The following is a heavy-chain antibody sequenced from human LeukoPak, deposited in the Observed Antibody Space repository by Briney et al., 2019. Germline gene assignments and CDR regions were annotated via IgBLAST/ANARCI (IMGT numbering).Heavy chain of an antibody. CDR3: GGSGSCFRS. J-gene: IGHJ4*02. CDR1: GDSVSSNSAA. CDR2: TYYRSKWYN. D-gene: IGHD3-10*01. V-gene: IGHV6-1*01. Sequence: SQTLSLTCVISGDSVSSNSAAWNWIRQSPSGGLEWLGRTYYRSKWYNDYGASVKSRISISPDTTNNQISLHLNSVTPEDTAVYYCGGSGSCFRSWGQGTLVTVSS.